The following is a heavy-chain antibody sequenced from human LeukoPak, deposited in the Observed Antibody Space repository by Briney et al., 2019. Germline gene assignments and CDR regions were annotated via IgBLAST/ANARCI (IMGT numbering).Heavy chain of an antibody. V-gene: IGHV4-59*08. CDR2: IYYSGDT. CDR3: ARRRGDFWSDYYAFDY. Sequence: NPLETLSLTCTVSGGSISNSYWSCIRQPPGKGLGWIGYIYYSGDTNYNPSLTSRVTISLEKSKNQFSLKLSSVTAADTAVYYCARRRGDFWSDYYAFDYWGQGTLVTISS. J-gene: IGHJ4*02. D-gene: IGHD3-3*01. CDR1: GGSISNSY.